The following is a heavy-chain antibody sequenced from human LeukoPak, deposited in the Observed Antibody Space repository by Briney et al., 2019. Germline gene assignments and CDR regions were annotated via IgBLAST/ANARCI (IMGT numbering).Heavy chain of an antibody. CDR1: GGCLSGYY. CDR3: ARATPTVAHAFGI. J-gene: IGHJ3*02. D-gene: IGHD4-23*01. Sequence: SETLSLTCAVYGGCLSGYYWSWIRQPPGKGLEWIGEINHSGSTNYNPSLKSRVTISVDTSKNQFSLKLSSVTAADTAVYYCARATPTVAHAFGIWGQGTMVTVSS. CDR2: INHSGST. V-gene: IGHV4-34*01.